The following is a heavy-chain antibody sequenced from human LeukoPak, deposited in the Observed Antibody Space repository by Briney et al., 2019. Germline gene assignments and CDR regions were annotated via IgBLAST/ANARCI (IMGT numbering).Heavy chain of an antibody. D-gene: IGHD5-18*01. CDR2: IYYSGST. Sequence: SETLSLTCTVSGGSISSYYWSWIRQPPGKGLEWIGYIYYSGSTNYNPSLKSRVTISVDTPKNQFSLKLSSVTAADTAVYYCARDPGYSYGLPFDYWGQGTLVTVSS. CDR3: ARDPGYSYGLPFDY. V-gene: IGHV4-59*01. J-gene: IGHJ4*02. CDR1: GGSISSYY.